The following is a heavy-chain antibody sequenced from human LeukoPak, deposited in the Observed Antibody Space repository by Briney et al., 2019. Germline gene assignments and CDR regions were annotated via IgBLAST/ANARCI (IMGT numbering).Heavy chain of an antibody. CDR1: GFTFSSYA. D-gene: IGHD3-16*01. J-gene: IGHJ6*03. CDR2: ISASGHYT. Sequence: GGPLRLSCAASGFTFSSYAMSWVRQAPGKGLEWVSGISASGHYTYYADSVKGRFTISRDNFKNTLYIDMNSLRAEATAVYYCAKDGSWGDYYFYFYMDVWGKGTTVTVSS. CDR3: AKDGSWGDYYFYFYMDV. V-gene: IGHV3-23*01.